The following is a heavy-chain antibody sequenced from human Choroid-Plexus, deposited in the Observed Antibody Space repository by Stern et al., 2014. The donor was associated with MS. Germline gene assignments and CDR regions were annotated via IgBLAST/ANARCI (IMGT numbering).Heavy chain of an antibody. CDR3: AKWPHHIAVAGTRYFQH. CDR2: ISGLGGTT. V-gene: IGHV3-23*04. D-gene: IGHD6-19*01. Sequence: EVQLVESGGGLVQPGGSLRLSCAASGFSFSTYAMSWVRQTPGKGLQWVSVISGLGGTTHYADSVKGRFTISRDNSKNTLYLQMDSLRADDTAVYYCAKWPHHIAVAGTRYFQHWGQGTLVTVSS. CDR1: GFSFSTYA. J-gene: IGHJ1*01.